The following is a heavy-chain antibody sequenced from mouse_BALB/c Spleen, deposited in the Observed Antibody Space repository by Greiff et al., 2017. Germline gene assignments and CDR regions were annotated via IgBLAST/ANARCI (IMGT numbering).Heavy chain of an antibody. Sequence: EVQLQQSGPELVKPGASVKISCKASGYSFTGYYMHWVKQSHVKSLEWIGRINPYNGATSYNQNFKDKASLTVDKSSSTAYMELHSLTSEDSAVYYCARGDYDGPWFAYWGQGTTLTVSS. CDR3: ARGDYDGPWFAY. CDR1: GYSFTGYY. CDR2: INPYNGAT. D-gene: IGHD2-4*01. J-gene: IGHJ2*01. V-gene: IGHV1-26*01.